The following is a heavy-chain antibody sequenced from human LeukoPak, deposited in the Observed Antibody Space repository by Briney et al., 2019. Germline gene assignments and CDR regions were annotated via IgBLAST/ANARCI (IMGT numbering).Heavy chain of an antibody. CDR3: ARDPRMSVVRYFDH. CDR1: GFTFSSYE. D-gene: IGHD4-23*01. V-gene: IGHV3-48*03. Sequence: GGSLRLSCAASGFTFSSYEMNWVRQAPGKGLEWVSYISSSGSTIYYADSVKGRFTMSRDNAKNSLYLLMNSLRAEDTAVYYCARDPRMSVVRYFDHWGQGTLVTVSS. CDR2: ISSSGSTI. J-gene: IGHJ4*02.